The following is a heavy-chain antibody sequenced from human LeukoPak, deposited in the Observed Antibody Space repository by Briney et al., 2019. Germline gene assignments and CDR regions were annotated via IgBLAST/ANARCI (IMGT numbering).Heavy chain of an antibody. CDR1: GYTFPNYW. D-gene: IGHD3-22*01. Sequence: GESLKISCKGSGYTFPNYWIGWVRQMPGKGLEWMGIIYPAVSNTRYSPSFQGQVTISADKSISTAYLQWSSLKASDTAMYYCARFAYGSDYFPGHYWGQGTLVTVSS. J-gene: IGHJ4*02. CDR3: ARFAYGSDYFPGHY. V-gene: IGHV5-51*01. CDR2: IYPAVSNT.